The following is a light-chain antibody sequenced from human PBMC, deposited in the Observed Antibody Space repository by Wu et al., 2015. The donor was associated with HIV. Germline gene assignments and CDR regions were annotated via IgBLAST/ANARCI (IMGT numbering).Light chain of an antibody. J-gene: IGKJ1*01. V-gene: IGKV1-5*03. CDR1: QSISSS. Sequence: DIQMTQSPSTLSASVGDRVTITCRASQSISSSLAWYQQKPGKAPKLLIYKASSLESGVPSRFSGGGSGTEFTLTISSLQSDDFATYYCQQYKSYSGTFGQGTKVDIK. CDR3: QQYKSYSGT. CDR2: KAS.